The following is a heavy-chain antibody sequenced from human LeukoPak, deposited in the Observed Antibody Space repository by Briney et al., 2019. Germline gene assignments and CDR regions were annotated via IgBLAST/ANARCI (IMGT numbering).Heavy chain of an antibody. D-gene: IGHD3-22*01. CDR2: IRYDGSNK. CDR1: GFTFSSYG. V-gene: IGHV3-30*02. J-gene: IGHJ4*02. CDR3: AKDLPFTHYYDSSGYQQAMDY. Sequence: GGSLRLSCAASGFTFSSYGMHWVRQAPGKGLEWVAFIRYDGSNKYYADSVKGRFTISRDNSKNTLYLQMNSLRAEDTAVYYCAKDLPFTHYYDSSGYQQAMDYWGQGTLVTVSS.